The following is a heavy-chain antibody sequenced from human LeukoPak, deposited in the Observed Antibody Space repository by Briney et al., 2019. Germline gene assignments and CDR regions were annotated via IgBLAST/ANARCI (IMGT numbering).Heavy chain of an antibody. D-gene: IGHD6-19*01. J-gene: IGHJ6*02. CDR2: ISSSSSTI. CDR1: GFTFSSYS. Sequence: GGSLRLSCAASGFTFSSYSMNWVRQAPGKGLEGVSYISSSSSTIYYADSVKGRFTISRDNAKNSLYLQTNSLRAEDTAVYYCAREASSSGWYGDYYYYYGMDVWGQGTTVTVSS. CDR3: AREASSSGWYGDYYYYYGMDV. V-gene: IGHV3-48*04.